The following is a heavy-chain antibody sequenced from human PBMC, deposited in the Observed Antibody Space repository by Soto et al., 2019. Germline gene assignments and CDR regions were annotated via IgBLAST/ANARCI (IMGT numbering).Heavy chain of an antibody. CDR1: GFTVSSNY. CDR2: IYSGGST. J-gene: IGHJ4*02. V-gene: IGHV3-53*01. Sequence: GGSLRLSCAASGFTVSSNYMSWVRQAPGKGLEWVSVIYSGGSTYYADSVKGRFTISRDNSKNTLYLQMNSLRAEDTAVYYCARVAIAAAYFDYWGQGTLVTVSS. D-gene: IGHD6-13*01. CDR3: ARVAIAAAYFDY.